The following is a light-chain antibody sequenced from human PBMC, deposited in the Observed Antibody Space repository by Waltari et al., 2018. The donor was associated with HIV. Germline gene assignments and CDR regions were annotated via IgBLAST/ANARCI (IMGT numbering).Light chain of an antibody. CDR3: ATWDDSLIWV. V-gene: IGLV1-47*01. CDR2: RNK. Sequence: QPVLTQPPSASGTPGHGVTISCSGSNSNIGTNSVYWYQPLPGMAPKLLIYRNKRRPSGIPDRFSGSRSGTSASLAISGLRSEDEADYYCATWDDSLIWVFGGGTKLTVL. CDR1: NSNIGTNS. J-gene: IGLJ3*02.